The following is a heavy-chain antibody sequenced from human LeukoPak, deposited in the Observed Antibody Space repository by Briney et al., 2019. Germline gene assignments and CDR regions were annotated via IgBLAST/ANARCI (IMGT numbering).Heavy chain of an antibody. D-gene: IGHD2-15*01. V-gene: IGHV1-2*02. CDR3: ARGGPVVVVAATPRGFGY. Sequence: ASVKVSCKASEYTFTGHFIHWVRQAPGQGLEWMGWINPKNGVTNYAQKFQGRVTMTRDTSINTDYMELSSLRSDDTAVYYRARGGPVVVVAATPRGFGYWGQGTLVTVSS. CDR2: INPKNGVT. J-gene: IGHJ4*02. CDR1: EYTFTGHF.